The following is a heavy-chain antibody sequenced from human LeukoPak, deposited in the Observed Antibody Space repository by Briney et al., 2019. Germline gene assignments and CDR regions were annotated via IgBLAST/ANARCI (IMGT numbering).Heavy chain of an antibody. V-gene: IGHV3-48*04. CDR3: ARDTGVGEVLRNIFDP. Sequence: GGALRLSCAASGFTFRYSSMEWGRQASGRGLEWHSYLGIGSGNTKYAESVKGRFPISRDNSKNTLSLQMNSLRVDDTAIYYCARDTGVGEVLRNIFDPWGQGTLVAVSA. D-gene: IGHD3-10*01. J-gene: IGHJ5*02. CDR1: GFTFRYSS. CDR2: LGIGSGNT.